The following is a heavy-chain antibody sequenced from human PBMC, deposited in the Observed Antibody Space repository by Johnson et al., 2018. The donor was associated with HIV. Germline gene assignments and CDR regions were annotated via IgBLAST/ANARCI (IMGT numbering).Heavy chain of an antibody. CDR3: AKDIYGYDAFDI. CDR2: ISGSGAST. CDR1: GFTFGSYV. J-gene: IGHJ3*02. Sequence: VQLVESGGGLVQPGGSLRLSCAASGFTFGSYVMSWVRQAPGKGLEWVSAISGSGASTYYADSLKGRCTISRDNSKNTLYLQMNRLRAEDTALYYCAKDIYGYDAFDIWGQGTMVTVSS. D-gene: IGHD5-24*01. V-gene: IGHV3-23*04.